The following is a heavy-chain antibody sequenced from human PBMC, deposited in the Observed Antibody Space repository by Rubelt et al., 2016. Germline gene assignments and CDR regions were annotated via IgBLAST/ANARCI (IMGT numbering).Heavy chain of an antibody. CDR1: GGSISSYY. J-gene: IGHJ3*02. V-gene: IGHV4-39*01. CDR3: ARGYDYYGSGRGDAFDI. Sequence: QVQLQESGPGLVKPSETLSLTCTVSGGSISSYYWGWIRQPPGKGLEWIGSIYYSGSTYYNPSLKSRVTISVDTSKNQFSLKRSSVTAADTAVYYCARGYDYYGSGRGDAFDIWGQGTMVTVSS. D-gene: IGHD3-10*01. CDR2: IYYSGST.